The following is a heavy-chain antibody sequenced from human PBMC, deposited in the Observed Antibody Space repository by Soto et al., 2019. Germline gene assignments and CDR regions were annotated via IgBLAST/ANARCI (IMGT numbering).Heavy chain of an antibody. Sequence: PSETLLTCSVSGGSVSSGTYSWGWIRQTPGKGLEWIGNVYHTGSTYYNPSLKSRLTIPLDASKNRLSLSLTSVTAADTAVYYCVRAYGLFDFWGQGILVTVSS. CDR3: VRAYGLFDF. D-gene: IGHD3-10*01. CDR2: VYHTGST. V-gene: IGHV4-39*02. CDR1: GGSVSSGTYS. J-gene: IGHJ4*02.